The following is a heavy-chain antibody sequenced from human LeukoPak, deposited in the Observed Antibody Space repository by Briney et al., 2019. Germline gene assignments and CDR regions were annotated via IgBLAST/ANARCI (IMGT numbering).Heavy chain of an antibody. D-gene: IGHD1-26*01. CDR2: IYYSGST. V-gene: IGHV4-59*08. J-gene: IGHJ5*02. CDR3: AGSLVGATGGWFDP. CDR1: GGSISSYY. Sequence: MPSETLSLTCTVSGGSISSYYWSWIRQPPGKGLEWIGYIYYSGSTNYNPSLKSRVTISVDTSKNQFSLKLSSVTAADTAVYYCAGSLVGATGGWFDPWGQGTLVTVSS.